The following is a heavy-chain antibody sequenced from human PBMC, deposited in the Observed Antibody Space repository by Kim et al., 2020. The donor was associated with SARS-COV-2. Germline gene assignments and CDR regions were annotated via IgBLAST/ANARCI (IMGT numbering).Heavy chain of an antibody. CDR2: IIPIFGKA. D-gene: IGHD3-16*02. CDR3: ASKAYDYVWGSYRQLLDPYYYGMDV. Sequence: SVKVSCKASGGTFSSYAISWVRQAPGQGLEWMGGIIPIFGKANSAQKFQGRVTITADESTSTAYMQLSSLRSEDTAVYYCASKAYDYVWGSYRQLLDPYYYGMDVWGQGTTVTVSS. V-gene: IGHV1-69*13. J-gene: IGHJ6*02. CDR1: GGTFSSYA.